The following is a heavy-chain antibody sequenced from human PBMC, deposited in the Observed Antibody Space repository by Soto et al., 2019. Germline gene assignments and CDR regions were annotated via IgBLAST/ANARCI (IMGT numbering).Heavy chain of an antibody. CDR1: GYTFTSYY. J-gene: IGHJ6*02. CDR2: INPSGGST. CDR3: AREGDGYPGGSYYYYGMDV. V-gene: IGHV1-46*01. D-gene: IGHD5-12*01. Sequence: GASVRVSFKASGYTFTSYYMHWVRQAPGQVLEWMGIINPSGGSTSYAQKFQGRVTMTRDTSTSTVYMELSSLRSEDTAVYYCAREGDGYPGGSYYYYGMDVWGQGTTVTVSS.